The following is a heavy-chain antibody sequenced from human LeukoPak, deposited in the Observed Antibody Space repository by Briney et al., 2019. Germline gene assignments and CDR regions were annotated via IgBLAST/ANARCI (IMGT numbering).Heavy chain of an antibody. V-gene: IGHV4-38-2*01. CDR2: IYHSGST. Sequence: SETLSLTCAVSGYSTSSGYYWGWIRQPPGKGLEWIGSIYHSGSTYYNPSLKSRVTISVDTSKNQFSLKLSSVTAADTAVYYCARICSSTSCYTSTTDYWGQGTLVTVSS. CDR1: GYSTSSGYY. CDR3: ARICSSTSCYTSTTDY. J-gene: IGHJ4*02. D-gene: IGHD2-2*02.